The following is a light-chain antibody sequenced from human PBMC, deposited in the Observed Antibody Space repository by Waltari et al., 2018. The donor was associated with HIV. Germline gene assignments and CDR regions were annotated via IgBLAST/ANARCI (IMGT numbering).Light chain of an antibody. CDR2: KDS. V-gene: IGLV3-25*03. CDR1: GSAKHY. Sequence: YELTQPPPSSVSPGQTARTTCSADGSAKHYVYWYQHKPGQAPRMVIYKDSERPSGIPERFSGSSSGTYVTLTISGVQAEDEADYYCQSEDSSSSYMVFGGGTKLTVL. J-gene: IGLJ3*02. CDR3: QSEDSSSSYMV.